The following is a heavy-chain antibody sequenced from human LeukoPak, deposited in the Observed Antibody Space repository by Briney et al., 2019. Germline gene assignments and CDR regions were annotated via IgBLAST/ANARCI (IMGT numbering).Heavy chain of an antibody. J-gene: IGHJ4*02. D-gene: IGHD3-10*01. CDR3: ATTMVRELDY. CDR2: ISYDGSNK. Sequence: PGRSLRLSCAASGFSFSSYGIHWVRQAPGKGLEWVAVISYDGSNKYYADSVKGRFTISRDNSKNTLYLQMNSLRAEDTAVYYCATTMVRELDYWGQGTLVTVSS. V-gene: IGHV3-30*03. CDR1: GFSFSSYG.